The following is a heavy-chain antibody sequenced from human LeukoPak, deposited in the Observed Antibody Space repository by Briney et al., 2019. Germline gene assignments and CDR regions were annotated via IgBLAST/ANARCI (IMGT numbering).Heavy chain of an antibody. CDR3: ATGITMIVALDY. Sequence: GGSLRLSCAASGFTFSSYGMHWVRQAPGKGLEWVAVISYDGSNKYYADSVKGRFTNSRDNSKNTLYLQMNSLRAEDTAVYYCATGITMIVALDYWGQGTLVTVSS. D-gene: IGHD3-22*01. CDR1: GFTFSSYG. CDR2: ISYDGSNK. V-gene: IGHV3-30*03. J-gene: IGHJ4*02.